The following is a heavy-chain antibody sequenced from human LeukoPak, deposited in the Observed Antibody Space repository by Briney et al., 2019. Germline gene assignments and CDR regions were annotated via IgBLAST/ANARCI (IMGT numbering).Heavy chain of an antibody. D-gene: IGHD6-19*01. Sequence: GGSLRLSCAASGFTFNSYWMNWVRQAPGKGLEWVANIKRDGSEKYYVDSVKGRFTISRDNAKNSLHLQMNSLRVEDTAVYYCARLGPASSGWPESFDYWGQGTLVTVSS. V-gene: IGHV3-7*03. CDR3: ARLGPASSGWPESFDY. CDR1: GFTFNSYW. J-gene: IGHJ4*02. CDR2: IKRDGSEK.